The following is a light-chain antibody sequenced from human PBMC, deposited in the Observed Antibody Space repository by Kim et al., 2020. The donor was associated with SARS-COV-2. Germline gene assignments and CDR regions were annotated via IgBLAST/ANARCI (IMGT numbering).Light chain of an antibody. CDR2: NIS. Sequence: DVVMTQSPLSLPVTLGQTASISCTSSQSLVHSDGRTYLNWFHQRPGQSPRRLIYNISNLDSGVPDRFSGSGSGTDFTLRISRVEAEDVGVYYCMQGTHWPPYTFGQGTKLEI. V-gene: IGKV2-30*02. CDR1: QSLVHSDGRTY. CDR3: MQGTHWPPYT. J-gene: IGKJ2*01.